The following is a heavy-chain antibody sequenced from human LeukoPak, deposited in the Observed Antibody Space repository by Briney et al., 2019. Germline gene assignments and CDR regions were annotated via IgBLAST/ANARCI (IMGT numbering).Heavy chain of an antibody. Sequence: PSETLSLTCTVYGGSISSGGYYWSWIRQHPGKGLEWIGFIYYSGSTYYNQSLKSRVTFSVDTSKNQFSLKLSSVNAADTAVYYCARAVYDYIWGSYRFDYWGQGTLVTVSS. J-gene: IGHJ4*02. D-gene: IGHD3-16*02. CDR3: ARAVYDYIWGSYRFDY. CDR1: GGSISSGGYY. CDR2: IYYSGST. V-gene: IGHV4-31*03.